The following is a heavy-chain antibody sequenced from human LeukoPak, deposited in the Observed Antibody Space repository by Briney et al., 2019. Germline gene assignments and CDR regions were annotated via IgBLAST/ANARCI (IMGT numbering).Heavy chain of an antibody. CDR1: GFTFSDYY. Sequence: GGSLRPSCAASGFTFSDYYMSWIRQAPGKGLDWVSYTSSSGYTYYADSVKGRFTISRDNAKNSLYLQMNSLRAEDTAVYYCARGNVAAAGPEFNDYWGQGTLVTVSS. CDR3: ARGNVAAAGPEFNDY. D-gene: IGHD6-13*01. J-gene: IGHJ4*02. V-gene: IGHV3-11*06. CDR2: TSSSGYT.